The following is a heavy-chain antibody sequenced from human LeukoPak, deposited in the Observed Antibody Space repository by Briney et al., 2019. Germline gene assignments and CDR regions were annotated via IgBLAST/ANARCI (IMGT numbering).Heavy chain of an antibody. J-gene: IGHJ6*03. Sequence: SETLSLTCTVSGGSISCYYWSWIRQPPGKGLEYIGDIYYRGSTNYNPSLKSRVTMSLEMSKNQFSLKLSSVTAADTAVYYCARHIAARLASGYYYYMDVWGKGTTVTVSS. CDR3: ARHIAARLASGYYYYMDV. CDR1: GGSISCYY. V-gene: IGHV4-59*01. D-gene: IGHD6-6*01. CDR2: IYYRGST.